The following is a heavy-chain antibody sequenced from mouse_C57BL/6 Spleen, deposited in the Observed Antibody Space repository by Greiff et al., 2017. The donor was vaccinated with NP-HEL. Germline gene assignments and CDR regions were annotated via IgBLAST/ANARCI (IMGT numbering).Heavy chain of an antibody. Sequence: QVQLKESGAELVRPGASVKLSCKASGYTFPDYEMHCVKQTPVHGLEWIGAIDPETCGTAYNQKLKGKATLTADKSSSTAYMERRSLTSDDSAVYYCTVTTVVARGAMDYWGQGTSVTVSS. D-gene: IGHD1-1*01. J-gene: IGHJ4*01. V-gene: IGHV1-23*01. CDR3: TVTTVVARGAMDY. CDR1: GYTFPDYE. CDR2: IDPETCGT.